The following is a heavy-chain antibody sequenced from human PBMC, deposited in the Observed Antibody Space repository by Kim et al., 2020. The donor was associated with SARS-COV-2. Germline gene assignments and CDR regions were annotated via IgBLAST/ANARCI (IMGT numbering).Heavy chain of an antibody. CDR3: ARLGFGEFQSRAYYYYGMDV. CDR2: IIPIFGTA. D-gene: IGHD3-10*01. Sequence: SVKVSCKASGGTFSSYAISWVRQAPGQGLEWMGGIIPIFGTANYAQKFQGRVTITADESTSTAYMELSSLRSEDTAVYYCARLGFGEFQSRAYYYYGMDVWGQGTTVTVSS. CDR1: GGTFSSYA. J-gene: IGHJ6*02. V-gene: IGHV1-69*13.